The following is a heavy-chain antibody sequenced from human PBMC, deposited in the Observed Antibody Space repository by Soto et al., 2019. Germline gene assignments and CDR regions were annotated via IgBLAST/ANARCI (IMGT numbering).Heavy chain of an antibody. D-gene: IGHD3-16*01. V-gene: IGHV3-23*01. CDR3: AKDKRWGEQSES. J-gene: IGHJ5*02. CDR1: GFTFSTYA. Sequence: EVQLLESGGGLVQPGGSLRLSCAASGFTFSTYAMSWVRQAPGKGLEWVSTISDSGGSRQYADSVKGRVTVSRDNSKNTLFLQMNTLRAEDTAVYFCAKDKRWGEQSESWGQGTLVTVSS. CDR2: ISDSGGSR.